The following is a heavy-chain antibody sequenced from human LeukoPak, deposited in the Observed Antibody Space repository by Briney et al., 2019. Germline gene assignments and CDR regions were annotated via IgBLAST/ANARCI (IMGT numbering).Heavy chain of an antibody. V-gene: IGHV3-23*01. CDR2: IDASGGST. D-gene: IGHD3-16*01. Sequence: GGSLRLSCAASGFTFSSYAMSWVRQAPGKGLEWVSSIDASGGSTYYADSVKGRFTISRDNSKNTLYLQMNSLRAEDTAVYYCAKDLGGFSPQRPFDYWGQGTLVTVSS. CDR3: AKDLGGFSPQRPFDY. CDR1: GFTFSSYA. J-gene: IGHJ4*02.